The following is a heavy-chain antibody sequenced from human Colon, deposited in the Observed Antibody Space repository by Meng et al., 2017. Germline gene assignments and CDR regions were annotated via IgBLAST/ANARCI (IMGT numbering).Heavy chain of an antibody. CDR2: INPNSGAT. D-gene: IGHD3-10*01. CDR3: ARGGQYGGGSYCPY. J-gene: IGHJ4*02. V-gene: IGHV1-2*02. Sequence: QVPLGQFGAEVKKPGASVKVSCKASGYTFTSDYISWVRQAPGQGLEWMGWINPNSGATNYAQKFQGSVTMTRDTSISTAYMELRRLRSDDTAVYYCARGGQYGGGSYCPYWGQGTLVTVSS. CDR1: GYTFTSDY.